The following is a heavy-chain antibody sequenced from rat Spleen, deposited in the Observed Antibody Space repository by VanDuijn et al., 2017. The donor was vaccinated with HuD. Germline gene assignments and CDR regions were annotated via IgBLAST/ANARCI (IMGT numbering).Heavy chain of an antibody. CDR2: INKDSRTI. V-gene: IGHV4-2*01. J-gene: IGHJ1*01. CDR3: TTGNEGWYFDF. Sequence: EVKLVEFGGGLVQPGRSLKLSCAASGFNFNDYWMGWVRQAPGKGLEWIGEINKDSRTIKYSPSLKDKFIISRDNAQNTLYLQMDSLRSEDTATYYCTTGNEGWYFDFWGPGTMVTVSS. CDR1: GFNFNDYW. D-gene: IGHD1-11*01.